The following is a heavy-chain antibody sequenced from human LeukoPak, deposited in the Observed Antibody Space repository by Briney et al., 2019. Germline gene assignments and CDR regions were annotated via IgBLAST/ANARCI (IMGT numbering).Heavy chain of an antibody. D-gene: IGHD3-10*01. CDR3: ARGSGIFDY. CDR1: GGSFSGYY. CDR2: INHSGST. Sequence: SETLSLTCAVYGGSFSGYYWSWIRQPPGKGLEWIGEINHSGSTNYNPSLKSRVTISVDTSKNQFSLKLSSVTAADTAVYYCARGSGIFDYWGQGTLVTVSS. V-gene: IGHV4-34*01. J-gene: IGHJ4*02.